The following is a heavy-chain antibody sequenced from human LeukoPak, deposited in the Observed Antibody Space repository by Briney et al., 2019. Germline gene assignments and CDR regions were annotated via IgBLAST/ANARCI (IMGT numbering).Heavy chain of an antibody. Sequence: GASVKVSCKASGYTFTSYDINWVRQATGQGLEWMGWMNPNSGNTGYAQKFQGRVTITRNTSISTAYMELSSLRSEDTAVYYCARGTSNYGTITMSKYYYYYMDVWGKGTTVTVSS. CDR2: MNPNSGNT. J-gene: IGHJ6*03. CDR3: ARGTSNYGTITMSKYYYYYMDV. D-gene: IGHD3-10*02. V-gene: IGHV1-8*01. CDR1: GYTFTSYD.